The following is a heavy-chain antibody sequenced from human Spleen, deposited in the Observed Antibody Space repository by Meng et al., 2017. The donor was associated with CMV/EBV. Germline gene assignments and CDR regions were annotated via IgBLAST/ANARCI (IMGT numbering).Heavy chain of an antibody. J-gene: IGHJ3*02. CDR1: GYTFTSYY. CDR2: INPSGGST. V-gene: IGHV1-46*01. Sequence: GGSLRLSCVGSGYTFTSYYMHWVRQAPGLGLEWLGIINPSGGSTSYAQKFQGRVTMTRDTSTSTVYMELSSLRSEDTAVYYCARSSAHGVRDAFDIWGQGTVVTVSS. D-gene: IGHD3-22*01. CDR3: ARSSAHGVRDAFDI.